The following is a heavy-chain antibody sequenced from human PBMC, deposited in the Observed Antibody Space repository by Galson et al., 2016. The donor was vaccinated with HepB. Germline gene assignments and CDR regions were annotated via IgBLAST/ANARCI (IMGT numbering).Heavy chain of an antibody. Sequence: ETLSLTCSVSGGSVSSSTYYWGWIRQPPGKGLEWIGSIYHSGTTYYNPSLKSRVALSMDTSKNQFSLSLSSVAATDTAVYYCARSYGGMIPRFLGDYWGQGSWSPSPQ. CDR1: GGSVSSSTYY. CDR2: IYHSGTT. J-gene: IGHJ4*02. D-gene: IGHD3-3*01. CDR3: ARSYGGMIPRFLGDY. V-gene: IGHV4-39*01.